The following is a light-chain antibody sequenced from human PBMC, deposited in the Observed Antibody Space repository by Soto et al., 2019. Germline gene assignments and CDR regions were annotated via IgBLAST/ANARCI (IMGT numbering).Light chain of an antibody. V-gene: IGKV3-11*01. CDR2: DAS. CDR3: QHRYNWPLT. Sequence: EVVLSQSPATLSLSTGEKATLSCRASGYINTYLGWYQQKPGQPPRLLIYDASNRASGIPARFSGSGSGTDFTLTIDTLESEDFAIYYCQHRYNWPLTFGAGT. J-gene: IGKJ4*01. CDR1: GYINTY.